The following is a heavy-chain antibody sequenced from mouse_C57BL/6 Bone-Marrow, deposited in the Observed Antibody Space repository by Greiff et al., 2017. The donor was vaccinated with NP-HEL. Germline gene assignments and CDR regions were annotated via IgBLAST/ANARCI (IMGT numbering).Heavy chain of an antibody. CDR3: ARSLLPSFDY. Sequence: EVMLVESGGGLVQPGGSLSLSCAASGFTFTDYYMSWVRQPPGKALEWLGFIRNKANGYTTEYSASVKGRFTISRDNSQSILYRQMNALRAEDSATYYCARSLLPSFDYWGQGTTLTVSS. CDR2: IRNKANGYTT. J-gene: IGHJ2*01. D-gene: IGHD1-1*01. V-gene: IGHV7-3*01. CDR1: GFTFTDYY.